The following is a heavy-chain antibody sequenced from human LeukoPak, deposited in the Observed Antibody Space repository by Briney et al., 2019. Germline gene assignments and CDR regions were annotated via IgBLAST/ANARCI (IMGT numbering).Heavy chain of an antibody. V-gene: IGHV3-74*01. CDR1: GFTFSSYW. CDR2: INTDGSST. J-gene: IGHJ4*02. D-gene: IGHD6-13*01. Sequence: PGGSLRLSCAASGFTFSSYWMHWVRQAPGKGLVWVSRINTDGSSTSYADSVKGRFTISRGNAKNTLYLQMNSLRAEDTAVYYCARSIIAAAGESDYWGQGTLVTVSS. CDR3: ARSIIAAAGESDY.